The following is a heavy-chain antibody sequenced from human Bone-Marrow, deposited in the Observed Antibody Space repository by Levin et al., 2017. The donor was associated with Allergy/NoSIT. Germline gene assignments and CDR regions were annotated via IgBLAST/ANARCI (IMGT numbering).Heavy chain of an antibody. D-gene: IGHD2-2*01. J-gene: IGHJ1*01. CDR2: IKQDGSEK. Sequence: GGSLRLSCAASGFTFTSYWMSWVRQAPGKGLEWVANIKQDGSEKYHVDSVKGRFTISRDNAKNSLYLKMNSLRAEDTAVSYCAGHGGEKYQDAEYYQHWGQGTLVTVSS. CDR1: GFTFTSYW. CDR3: AGHGGEKYQDAEYYQH. V-gene: IGHV3-7*01.